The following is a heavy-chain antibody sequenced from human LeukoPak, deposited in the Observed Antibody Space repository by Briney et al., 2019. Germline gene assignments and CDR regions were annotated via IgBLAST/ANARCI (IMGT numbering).Heavy chain of an antibody. Sequence: PSETLSLTCTVSGGSISSYYWSWIRQPPGKGLEWIGYIFYNGNTNYNPSLKGRVTISLDTSKNQLSLKLSSVTAADTAVYYCARDGAYGSGSYYPFDYWGQGTLVTVSS. D-gene: IGHD3-10*01. CDR1: GGSISSYY. CDR2: IFYNGNT. J-gene: IGHJ4*02. V-gene: IGHV4-59*01. CDR3: ARDGAYGSGSYYPFDY.